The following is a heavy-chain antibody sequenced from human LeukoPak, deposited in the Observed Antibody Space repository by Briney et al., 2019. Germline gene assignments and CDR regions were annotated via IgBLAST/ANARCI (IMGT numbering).Heavy chain of an antibody. V-gene: IGHV4-61*02. CDR3: ARDPFLYRDAFDI. CDR1: VTFIDNGYY. J-gene: IGHJ3*02. Sequence: NPSETLSLTCTVSVTFIDNGYYWGWIRQPAGKGLEWIGRIFATGSTDYNPSLKSRITISVDTSKNQFSLKLSSVTAADTAMYFCARDPFLYRDAFDIWGQGTMVTVSS. D-gene: IGHD3-16*01. CDR2: IFATGST.